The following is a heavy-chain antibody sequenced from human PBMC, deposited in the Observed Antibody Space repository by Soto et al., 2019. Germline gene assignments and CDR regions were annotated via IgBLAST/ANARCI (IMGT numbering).Heavy chain of an antibody. CDR2: IIPIVGTG. CDR3: ARDLRAGGRPGMDG. CDR1: GGSFSSYA. V-gene: IGHV1-69*01. Sequence: QVQLVQSGAEVKKPGSSVKVSCKASGGSFSSYAISWVRQAPGQGLEWMGGIIPIVGTGNYAQNFQGRVTITADESTSTDYMELSSLRSEDTDMYYCARDLRAGGRPGMDGWGQGTTVTVSS. J-gene: IGHJ6*02. D-gene: IGHD6-13*01.